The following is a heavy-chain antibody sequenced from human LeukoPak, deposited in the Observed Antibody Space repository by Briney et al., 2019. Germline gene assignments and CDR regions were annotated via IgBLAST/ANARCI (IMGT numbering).Heavy chain of an antibody. Sequence: PSGGSLRLSCAASGFTLSSYAMSWVRQAPGKGLEWVSGISDSGGSTYYADSVKGRFTISRDNSKNTLYLQMNSLRAEDTAVYYCAKGFRGNTYSYADYWGQGILVTVSS. D-gene: IGHD3-10*01. CDR3: AKGFRGNTYSYADY. CDR1: GFTLSSYA. J-gene: IGHJ4*02. V-gene: IGHV3-23*01. CDR2: ISDSGGST.